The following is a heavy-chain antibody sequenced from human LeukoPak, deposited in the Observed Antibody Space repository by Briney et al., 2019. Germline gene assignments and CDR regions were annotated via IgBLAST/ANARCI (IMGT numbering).Heavy chain of an antibody. V-gene: IGHV3-7*01. CDR1: GFTFSSYW. J-gene: IGHJ4*02. CDR3: ARGEGYYDSSGYVYYFDY. CDR2: IKQDGSEK. Sequence: GGSLRLSCAASGFTFSSYWMSWVRQAPGKGLEWVANIKQDGSEKYYVVSVKGRFTISRDNAKNSLYLQMNSLRAEDTAVYYCARGEGYYDSSGYVYYFDYWGQGTLVTVSS. D-gene: IGHD3-22*01.